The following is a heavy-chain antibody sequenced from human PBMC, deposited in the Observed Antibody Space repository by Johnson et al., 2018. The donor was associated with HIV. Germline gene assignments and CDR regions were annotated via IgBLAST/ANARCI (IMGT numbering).Heavy chain of an antibody. CDR3: AGVNVPSTGPSLRRVGAFDI. CDR2: IKQDGSEK. CDR1: GITFSSYW. Sequence: VQLVESGGGLVQPGGSLRLSCAASGITFSSYWMSWVRQAPGKGLEWVANIKQDGSEKYYVDSVKGRFTISRDNAKNSMYLQMNRLRADDTAGYFCAGVNVPSTGPSLRRVGAFDIWGQGTMVTVSS. V-gene: IGHV3-7*05. D-gene: IGHD3-10*01. J-gene: IGHJ3*02.